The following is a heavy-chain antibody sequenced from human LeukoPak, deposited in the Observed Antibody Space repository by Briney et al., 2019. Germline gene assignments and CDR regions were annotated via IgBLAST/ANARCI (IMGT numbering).Heavy chain of an antibody. CDR3: ARTPGYYYYYMDV. CDR2: ISGTGGTI. CDR1: GFSITNYN. Sequence: GGSLRLSCAASGFSITNYNMNWVRQAPGKGLEWISYISGTGGTIYYADSVKGRFTISRDNAKNSLYLQMNSLRAEDTAVYYCARTPGYYYYYMDVWGKGTTVTVSS. J-gene: IGHJ6*03. V-gene: IGHV3-48*04.